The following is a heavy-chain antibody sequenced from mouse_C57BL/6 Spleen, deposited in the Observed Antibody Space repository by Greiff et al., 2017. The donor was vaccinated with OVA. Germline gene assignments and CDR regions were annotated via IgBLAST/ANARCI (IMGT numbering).Heavy chain of an antibody. J-gene: IGHJ2*01. CDR2: IRNKANGYTT. D-gene: IGHD4-1*02. Sequence: EVMLVESGGGLVQPGGSLSLSCAASGFTFTDYYMSWVRQPPGTALEWLGFIRNKANGYTTEYSASVKGRFTISRDNSQSILYLQMNALRAEDSATYYCARYTPTGAYFDYWGQGTTLTVSS. V-gene: IGHV7-3*01. CDR3: ARYTPTGAYFDY. CDR1: GFTFTDYY.